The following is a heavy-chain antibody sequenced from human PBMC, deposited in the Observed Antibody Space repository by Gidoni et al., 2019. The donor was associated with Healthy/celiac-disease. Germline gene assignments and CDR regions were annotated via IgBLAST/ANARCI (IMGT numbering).Heavy chain of an antibody. CDR2: ISYDGSNK. D-gene: IGHD3-16*01. CDR1: GFTFSSYA. J-gene: IGHJ4*02. V-gene: IGHV3-30-3*01. Sequence: QVQLVESGGGVVQPGRCLRLSCAASGFTFSSYAMHWVRQAPGKGLEWVAVISYDGSNKYYADSVKGRFTISRDNSKNTLYLQMNSLRAEDTAVYYCARDRLRALDYWGQGTLVTVSS. CDR3: ARDRLRALDY.